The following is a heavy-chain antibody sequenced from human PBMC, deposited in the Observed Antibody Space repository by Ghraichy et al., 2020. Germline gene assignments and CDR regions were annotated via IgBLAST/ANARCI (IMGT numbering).Heavy chain of an antibody. D-gene: IGHD2-15*01. CDR1: GGSFRGSF. CDR3: VTGDVGPRLKV. V-gene: IGHV4-34*01. Sequence: SETLSLTCAVYGGSFRGSFWTWIRQPPEKGLEWIGEINQNGGPNYNPSLKSRVTFSVDTSKKQFSLVLNSVTAADTAMYYCVTGDVGPRLKVWGQGTLVTVSS. J-gene: IGHJ4*02. CDR2: INQNGGP.